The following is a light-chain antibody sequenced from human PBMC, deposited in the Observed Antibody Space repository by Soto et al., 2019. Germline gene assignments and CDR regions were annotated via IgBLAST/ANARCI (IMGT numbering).Light chain of an antibody. Sequence: QSALTQPASVSGSPGQSITLSCPGTSSDVGSYNLVSWYQQHPGKAPKLMIYEGSKRPSGVSNRFSGSKSGNTASLTISGLQAEDEADYYCCSYAGSSTLVFGGGTQLTVL. CDR3: CSYAGSSTLV. CDR1: SSDVGSYNL. V-gene: IGLV2-23*01. J-gene: IGLJ2*01. CDR2: EGS.